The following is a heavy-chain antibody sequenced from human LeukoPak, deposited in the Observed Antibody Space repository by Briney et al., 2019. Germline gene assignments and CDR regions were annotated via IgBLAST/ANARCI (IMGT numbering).Heavy chain of an antibody. CDR2: ISFDGSIE. Sequence: GGSLRLSCTASGFTFSNYGMHWIRQAPGEGLEWVAVISFDGSIENYADSVKGRFTISRDNSKNTLHLQVNSLRAEDTAVYYCAKDPGSKTDPGVYYYYGMDVWGQGTTVTVSS. V-gene: IGHV3-30*18. D-gene: IGHD3-10*01. CDR3: AKDPGSKTDPGVYYYYGMDV. CDR1: GFTFSNYG. J-gene: IGHJ6*02.